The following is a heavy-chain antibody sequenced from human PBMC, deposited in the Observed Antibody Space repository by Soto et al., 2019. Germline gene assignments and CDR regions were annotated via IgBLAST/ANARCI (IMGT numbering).Heavy chain of an antibody. D-gene: IGHD2-21*01. J-gene: IGHJ4*02. V-gene: IGHV3-30*18. CDR2: ISYDGSNK. CDR1: GFTFSSYG. CDR3: AKDKFAVVIASYDLDY. Sequence: QVQLVESGGGVVQPGRSLRLSCAASGFTFSSYGMHWVRQAPGKGLEWVAVISYDGSNKYYADSVKGRFTISRDNSKNTLYLQMNSLRAEDTAVYYCAKDKFAVVIASYDLDYWGQGTLVTVSS.